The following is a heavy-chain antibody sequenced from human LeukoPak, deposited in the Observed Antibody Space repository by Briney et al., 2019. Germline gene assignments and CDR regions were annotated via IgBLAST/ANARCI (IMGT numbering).Heavy chain of an antibody. Sequence: ASVKVSCKASGYTFTGYYMHWVRQAPGQGLEWMGWINPNSGGTNYAQKFQGRVTMTRDTSISTAYMELSRLRSDDTAVYYCARAHCSSTSCCFDYWGQGTLVTVSS. CDR1: GYTFTGYY. J-gene: IGHJ4*02. V-gene: IGHV1-2*02. CDR3: ARAHCSSTSCCFDY. CDR2: INPNSGGT. D-gene: IGHD2-2*01.